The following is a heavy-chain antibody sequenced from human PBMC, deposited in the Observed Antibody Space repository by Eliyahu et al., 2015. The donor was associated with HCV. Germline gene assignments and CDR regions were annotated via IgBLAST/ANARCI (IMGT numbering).Heavy chain of an antibody. V-gene: IGHV2-5*02. D-gene: IGHD1-1*01. CDR3: AHRHWYNFWDY. J-gene: IGHJ4*02. CDR1: GFSLSSSGAG. CDR2: LLGCCQ. Sequence: QITLEESGPTLVKPTQTLTLTCTFSGFSLSSSGAGVVWIRQPPGKALEVACPHLLGCCQGLQPSPRGRLTVTKDTSKNQVVLTMTNMDPVDTATYYCAHRHWYNFWDYWGQGTLVTVSS.